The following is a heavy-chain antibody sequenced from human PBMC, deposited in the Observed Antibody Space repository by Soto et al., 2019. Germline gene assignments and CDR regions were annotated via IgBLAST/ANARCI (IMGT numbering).Heavy chain of an antibody. Sequence: QVQLVESGGGVVQPGRSLRLSCAASGFTFSSYAMHWVRQAPGKGLEWVAVISYDGSNKYSADSVKGRFTISRDNSKNTLYLQMNSLRAEDTAVYYCARDWELLFYWGQGTLVTVSS. CDR2: ISYDGSNK. CDR3: ARDWELLFY. CDR1: GFTFSSYA. J-gene: IGHJ4*02. V-gene: IGHV3-30-3*01. D-gene: IGHD1-26*01.